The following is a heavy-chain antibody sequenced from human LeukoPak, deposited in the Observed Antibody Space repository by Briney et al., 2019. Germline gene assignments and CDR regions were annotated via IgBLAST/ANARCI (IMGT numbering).Heavy chain of an antibody. Sequence: GGSLRLSCAASGFTVSSIYMSWVRQAPGKGLEWVSVIYSGGSTYYADSVKGRFTISRHNSKNTLYLQMNSLRAEDTAVYYCARDRGGSTYYYGSGSNNYYYYGMDVWGQGTTVTVSS. CDR3: ARDRGGSTYYYGSGSNNYYYYGMDV. D-gene: IGHD3-10*01. CDR2: IYSGGST. J-gene: IGHJ6*02. CDR1: GFTVSSIY. V-gene: IGHV3-53*04.